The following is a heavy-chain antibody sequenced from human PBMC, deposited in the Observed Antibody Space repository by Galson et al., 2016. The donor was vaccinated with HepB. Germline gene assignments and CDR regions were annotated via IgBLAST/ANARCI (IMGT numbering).Heavy chain of an antibody. D-gene: IGHD6-6*01. V-gene: IGHV4-39*01. CDR3: ASSPSTIASRRFDS. J-gene: IGHJ5*01. CDR1: GGSISSGTYY. Sequence: ETLSLTCTVSGGSISSGTYYWGWIRLPPGKGLEWIGNIYYRGSTFYNPSLKSRVTVSVDTSKNQFSLKVNSVTAADTAVYYCASSPSTIASRRFDSWGQGTLVTVSS. CDR2: IYYRGST.